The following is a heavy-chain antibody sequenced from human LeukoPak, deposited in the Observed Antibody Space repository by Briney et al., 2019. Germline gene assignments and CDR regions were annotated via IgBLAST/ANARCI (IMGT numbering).Heavy chain of an antibody. CDR1: GFTFSHFW. Sequence: GGSLRLSCAASGFTFSHFWMSWVRQAPGKGLEWVASINPDGNKKYSADSVKGRFTISRDNAENSLYLQMNSLRVEDTAFYYCARDLAYSRLDYWGQGMLVTVSS. CDR3: ARDLAYSRLDY. V-gene: IGHV3-7*01. D-gene: IGHD5-18*01. J-gene: IGHJ4*02. CDR2: INPDGNKK.